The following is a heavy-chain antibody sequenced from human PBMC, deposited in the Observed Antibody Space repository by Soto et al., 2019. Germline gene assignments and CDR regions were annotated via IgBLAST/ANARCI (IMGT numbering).Heavy chain of an antibody. CDR3: AKENLHRYCTNGVCWNYYYGMDV. V-gene: IGHV3-30-3*01. CDR2: ISYDGSDK. J-gene: IGHJ6*02. Sequence: PGGSLRLSCAASGFTFSSYAMHWVRQAPGKGLEWVALISYDGSDKDYADSVKGRFTISRDNSRNTLFLQMNSLRAEDTAVYYCAKENLHRYCTNGVCWNYYYGMDVWGQGTTVTVSS. CDR1: GFTFSSYA. D-gene: IGHD2-8*01.